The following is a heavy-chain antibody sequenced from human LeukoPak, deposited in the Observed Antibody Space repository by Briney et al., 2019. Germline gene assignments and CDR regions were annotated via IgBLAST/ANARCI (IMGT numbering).Heavy chain of an antibody. CDR2: IIAYDGNT. CDR1: GYTFTSYG. J-gene: IGHJ3*02. Sequence: GASVKVSCKTSGYTFTSYGISWVRQATGQGLEWMGWIIAYDGNTNYDQKLQGRVTMTTDTSTSTAYMELRSLRPDNTAVYYCARGGSWSDAFDIWGQGTMVTVSS. D-gene: IGHD6-13*01. CDR3: ARGGSWSDAFDI. V-gene: IGHV1-18*04.